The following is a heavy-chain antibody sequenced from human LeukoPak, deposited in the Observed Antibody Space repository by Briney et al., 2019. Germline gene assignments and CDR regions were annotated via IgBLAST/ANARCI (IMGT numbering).Heavy chain of an antibody. Sequence: ASVKVSCKASGYTFTSYDINWVRQATGQGLEWMGWMSPNSGNTGYAQKFQGRVTMTRDMSTSTVYMELSSLRSEDTAVYYCARWTDDSSGYFGYWGQGTLVTVSS. CDR3: ARWTDDSSGYFGY. V-gene: IGHV1-8*02. D-gene: IGHD3-22*01. CDR1: GYTFTSYD. CDR2: MSPNSGNT. J-gene: IGHJ4*02.